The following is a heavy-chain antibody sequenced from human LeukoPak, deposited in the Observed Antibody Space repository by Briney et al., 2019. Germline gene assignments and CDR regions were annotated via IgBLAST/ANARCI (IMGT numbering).Heavy chain of an antibody. Sequence: GGSLRLSCAASGFTFSSHGMSWVRQAPGKGLEWVSAISGSGGSTYYADSVKGRFTISRDNSKNTLYLQMNSLRAEDMAVYYCAKEYIVVVTAWGQGTLVTVSS. V-gene: IGHV3-23*01. CDR1: GFTFSSHG. D-gene: IGHD2-21*02. CDR3: AKEYIVVVTA. CDR2: ISGSGGST. J-gene: IGHJ5*02.